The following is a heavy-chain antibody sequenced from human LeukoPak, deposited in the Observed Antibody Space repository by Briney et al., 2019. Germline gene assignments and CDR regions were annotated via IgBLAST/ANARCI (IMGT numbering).Heavy chain of an antibody. CDR2: INSDGSWT. V-gene: IGHV3-74*01. Sequence: GGSLRLSCAASGNYWMHWVRQAPGKGLVWVSHINSDGSWTSYAGSVKGRFTISKDNAKNTVYLQMNNLRAEDTAVYYCVSFYEAYWGRGTLVTVSS. CDR3: VSFYEAY. CDR1: GNYW. J-gene: IGHJ4*02. D-gene: IGHD2/OR15-2a*01.